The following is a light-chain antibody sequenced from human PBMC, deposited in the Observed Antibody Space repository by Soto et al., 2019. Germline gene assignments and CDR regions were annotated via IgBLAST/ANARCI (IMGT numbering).Light chain of an antibody. Sequence: EIVMTQSPATLSVSPGERATLSCRASQSVSSKLAWFQQKPGQAPSLLIYGVSTRAIGVPVRFSGSGSGTEFTLTINSLQPEDFAVYYCQQYNNWPHTFGQGTKVDIK. J-gene: IGKJ2*01. V-gene: IGKV3-15*01. CDR1: QSVSSK. CDR3: QQYNNWPHT. CDR2: GVS.